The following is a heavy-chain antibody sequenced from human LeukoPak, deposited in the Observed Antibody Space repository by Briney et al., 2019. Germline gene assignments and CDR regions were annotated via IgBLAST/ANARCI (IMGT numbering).Heavy chain of an antibody. V-gene: IGHV1-2*02. J-gene: IGHJ4*02. CDR1: GYTFSDYF. CDR3: ARGGPASLDY. CDR2: INPVGGGT. D-gene: IGHD3-16*01. Sequence: ASVKVSCKASGYTFSDYFVHWVRQAPGQGLEWMGWINPVGGGTNYAPKFQGRVTMSRVTSVSTAYLELRRLTSDDTAVYYCARGGPASLDYWGQGTLVTVSS.